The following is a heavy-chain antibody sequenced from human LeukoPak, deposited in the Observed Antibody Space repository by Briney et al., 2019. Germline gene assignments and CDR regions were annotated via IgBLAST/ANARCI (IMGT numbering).Heavy chain of an antibody. V-gene: IGHV3-23*01. J-gene: IGHJ4*02. CDR1: GFTFSSYA. Sequence: GGSLRLSCAASGFTFSSYAMSWVRQTPGKGLEWVSAISGSGGSTYYADSVKGRFTISRDNAKNTLYLQMNSLRAEDTAVYYCARRSSGSPPYYFDSWGQGTLVTVSS. CDR2: ISGSGGST. D-gene: IGHD1-26*01. CDR3: ARRSSGSPPYYFDS.